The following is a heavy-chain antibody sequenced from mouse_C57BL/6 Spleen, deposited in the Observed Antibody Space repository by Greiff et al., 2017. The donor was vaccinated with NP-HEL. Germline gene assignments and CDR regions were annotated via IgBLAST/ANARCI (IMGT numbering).Heavy chain of an antibody. Sequence: VQRVESGPELVKPGASVKISCKASGYAFSSSWMNWVKQRPGKGLEWIGRIYPGDGDTNYNGKFKGKATLTADKSSSTAYMQLSSLTSEDSAVYFCADGNPFAYWGQGTLVTVSA. J-gene: IGHJ3*01. V-gene: IGHV1-82*01. CDR3: ADGNPFAY. D-gene: IGHD2-1*01. CDR1: GYAFSSSW. CDR2: IYPGDGDT.